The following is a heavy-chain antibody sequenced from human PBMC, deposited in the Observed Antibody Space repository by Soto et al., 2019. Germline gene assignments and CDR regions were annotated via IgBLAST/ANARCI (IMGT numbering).Heavy chain of an antibody. Sequence: QVQLVESGGGLVKPGGSLRLSCAASGFTFSDYYMSWIRQAPGKGLEWVSYISSSSSYTNYADSVKGRFTISRDNAKNSLYLQTNSLRAEDTAVYYCAREKGRGTDYYYYGMDVWGQGTTVTVSS. D-gene: IGHD3-10*01. V-gene: IGHV3-11*06. CDR1: GFTFSDYY. CDR2: ISSSSSYT. CDR3: AREKGRGTDYYYYGMDV. J-gene: IGHJ6*02.